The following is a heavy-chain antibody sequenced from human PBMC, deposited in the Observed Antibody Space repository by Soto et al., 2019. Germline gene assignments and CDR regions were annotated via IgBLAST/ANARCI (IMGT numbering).Heavy chain of an antibody. V-gene: IGHV3-74*01. Sequence: GGSLRLSCAASGFTFSSYWMHWVRQAPGKGLVWVSRINSDGSSTSYADSVKGRFTISRDNAKNTLYLQMNSLRAEDTALYYCARVWGNWEYFDYWGQGTLVTVSS. CDR2: INSDGSST. CDR3: ARVWGNWEYFDY. CDR1: GFTFSSYW. J-gene: IGHJ4*02. D-gene: IGHD1-1*01.